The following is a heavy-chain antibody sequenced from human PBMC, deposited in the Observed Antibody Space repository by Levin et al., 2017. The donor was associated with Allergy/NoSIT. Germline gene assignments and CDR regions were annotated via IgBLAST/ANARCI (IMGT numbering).Heavy chain of an antibody. CDR1: GSTFSSYA. CDR3: AKGMRFGENDYYYAMEV. Sequence: GSLRLSCAASGSTFSSYAMHWVRQAPGKGLEWVAVISYDGSNKYYADSVKGRFTISRDNSKNTLFLQMNSLRVDDTAVYYCAKGMRFGENDYYYAMEVWGQGTTVTVS. V-gene: IGHV3-30*18. J-gene: IGHJ6*02. CDR2: ISYDGSNK. D-gene: IGHD3-10*01.